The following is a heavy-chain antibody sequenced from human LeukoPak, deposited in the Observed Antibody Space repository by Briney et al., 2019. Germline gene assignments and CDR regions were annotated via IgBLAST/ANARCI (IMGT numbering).Heavy chain of an antibody. CDR1: GFTVSSNY. CDR3: ARDVTTMVREGDAFDI. V-gene: IGHV3-66*01. D-gene: IGHD3-10*01. Sequence: GGSLRLSCAVSGFTVSSNYMSWVRQAPGKGLEWVSVIYSGGSTYYADSVKGRFTISRDNSKNTLYLQMNSLRAEDTAVYYCARDVTTMVREGDAFDIWGQGTMVTVSS. J-gene: IGHJ3*02. CDR2: IYSGGST.